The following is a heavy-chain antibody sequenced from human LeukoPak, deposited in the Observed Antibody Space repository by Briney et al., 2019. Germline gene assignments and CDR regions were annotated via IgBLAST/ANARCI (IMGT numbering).Heavy chain of an antibody. CDR3: ARRRITMT. J-gene: IGHJ4*02. CDR2: IKEDGSEN. CDR1: GFTFSSNW. V-gene: IGHV3-7*01. Sequence: GGSLRLSCATSGFTFSSNWMTWVRQAPGKGLEWVANIKEDGSENYYVDSVKGRFTISRDNAKNSLYLQMNSLRAEDTAVYYCARRRITMTWGQGTVVTVSS. D-gene: IGHD3-22*01.